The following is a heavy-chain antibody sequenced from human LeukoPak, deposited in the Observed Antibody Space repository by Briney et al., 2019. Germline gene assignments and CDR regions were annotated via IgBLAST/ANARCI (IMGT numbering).Heavy chain of an antibody. D-gene: IGHD2/OR15-2a*01. CDR3: ARDSMVSDAFDI. V-gene: IGHV1-2*02. CDR1: GYTFTGYY. J-gene: IGHJ3*02. Sequence: ASVKVSCKASGYTFTGYYMHWVRQAPGQGLEWMGWINPNSGGTNYAQKFRGRVTMTRDTSISTAYMELSRLRSDDTAVYYCARDSMVSDAFDIWGQGTMVTVSS. CDR2: INPNSGGT.